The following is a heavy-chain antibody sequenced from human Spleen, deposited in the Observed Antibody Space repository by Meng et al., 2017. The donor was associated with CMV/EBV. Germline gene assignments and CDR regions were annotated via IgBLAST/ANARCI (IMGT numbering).Heavy chain of an antibody. V-gene: IGHV1-69*06. Sequence: SVKVSCKASGDTFSTYVIHWVRQAPGQGLEWMGGIVPVFRSAKYAQKFQGRVTITADKSTYTAYMELSSLRSEDTAVYYCARVGGATAFDYWGQGTLVTVSS. CDR3: ARVGGATAFDY. CDR1: GDTFSTYV. CDR2: IVPVFRSA. J-gene: IGHJ4*02. D-gene: IGHD1-26*01.